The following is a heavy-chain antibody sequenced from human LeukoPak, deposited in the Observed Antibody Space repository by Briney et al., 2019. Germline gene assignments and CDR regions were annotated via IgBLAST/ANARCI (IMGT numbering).Heavy chain of an antibody. V-gene: IGHV4-39*01. D-gene: IGHD5-18*01. CDR2: IYYSKNT. CDR1: GGSISSSSAY. Sequence: PSETLCLTCTVSGGSISSSSAYWGWIRQPPGKGLEWIGSIYYSKNTYYNPSLKGRVTISADTSKNQFSLTLGSVSATDTAVYYCVSPRGFSYGYFDYWGQGTLDPVSS. CDR3: VSPRGFSYGYFDY. J-gene: IGHJ4*02.